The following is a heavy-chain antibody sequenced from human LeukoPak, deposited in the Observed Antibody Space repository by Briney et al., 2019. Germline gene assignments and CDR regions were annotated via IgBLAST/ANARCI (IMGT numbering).Heavy chain of an antibody. CDR1: GFMFSSYA. CDR3: AKCASRSVAGSDS. Sequence: GGSLRLSCAASGFMFSSYAMTWVRQAPGKGLEWVSSIGGSGDRPYYADSVKGRFTISRDTSKNTRYLQMNSLRTEDTAIYYCAKCASRSVAGSDSWGQGTLVTVFS. J-gene: IGHJ4*02. CDR2: IGGSGDRP. D-gene: IGHD6-19*01. V-gene: IGHV3-23*01.